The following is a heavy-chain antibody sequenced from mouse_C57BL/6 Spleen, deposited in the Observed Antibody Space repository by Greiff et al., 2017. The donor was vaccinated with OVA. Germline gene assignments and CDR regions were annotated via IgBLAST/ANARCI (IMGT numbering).Heavy chain of an antibody. CDR3: ARVGDYYDYDVPFAD. V-gene: IGHV1-69*01. D-gene: IGHD2-4*01. J-gene: IGHJ3*01. CDR1: GYTFTSYW. CDR2: IDPSDSYT. Sequence: VQLKQPGAELVMPGASVKLSCKASGYTFTSYWMHWVKQRPGQGLEWIGEIDPSDSYTNYHQKFKGKSTVTVDKSSSTAYMQLSSLTSEDSAVYDGARVGDYYDYDVPFADWGQGALVTVSA.